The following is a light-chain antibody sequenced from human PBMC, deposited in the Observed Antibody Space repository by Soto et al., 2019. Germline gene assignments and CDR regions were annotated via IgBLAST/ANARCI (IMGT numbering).Light chain of an antibody. CDR2: KAS. CDR1: QSISSW. J-gene: IGKJ1*01. Sequence: DIQMTQPPSTLSASVGDRVTITCRASQSISSWLAWYQQKPGKAPKLLIYKASSLESGVPSRFSGSGPGTEFTLTISSLQPDDFATYYCQQYNSYSRRFGQGTKVDIK. CDR3: QQYNSYSRR. V-gene: IGKV1-5*03.